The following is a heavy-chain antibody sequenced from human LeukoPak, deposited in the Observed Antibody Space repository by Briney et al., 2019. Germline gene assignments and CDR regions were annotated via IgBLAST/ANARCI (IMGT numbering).Heavy chain of an antibody. Sequence: ASVKVSCKASGYTFTGYYMHWVRQAPGQGLEWMGRINPNSGGTNYAQKFQGRVTMTRDTSISTAYMELSRLRSDDTAVYYCARVGTTVVTPHDYWGQGTLVTVSS. CDR2: INPNSGGT. CDR3: ARVGTTVVTPHDY. CDR1: GYTFTGYY. J-gene: IGHJ4*02. V-gene: IGHV1-2*06. D-gene: IGHD4-23*01.